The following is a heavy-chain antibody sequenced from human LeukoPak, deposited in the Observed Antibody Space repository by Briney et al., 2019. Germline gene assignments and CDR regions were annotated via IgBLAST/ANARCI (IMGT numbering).Heavy chain of an antibody. D-gene: IGHD3-22*01. CDR3: ARAPDYYDSSGYFGY. Sequence: GASVKVSCQAYGYTFTSYGISWVRQAPGQGLEWMGWISAYNGNTNYAQKLQGRVTMTTDTSTSTAYMELRSLRSDDTAVYYCARAPDYYDSSGYFGYRGQGTLVTVSS. J-gene: IGHJ4*02. CDR1: GYTFTSYG. CDR2: ISAYNGNT. V-gene: IGHV1-18*01.